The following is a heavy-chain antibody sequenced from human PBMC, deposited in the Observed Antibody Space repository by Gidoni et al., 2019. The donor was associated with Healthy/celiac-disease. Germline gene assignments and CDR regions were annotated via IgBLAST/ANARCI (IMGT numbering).Heavy chain of an antibody. V-gene: IGHV3-21*01. J-gene: IGHJ5*02. Sequence: EVQLVESGGGLVKPGGSLRLSCAASGFTFSSYSMNWVRQAPGKGLEWVSSISSSSSYIYYADSVKGRFTISRDNAKNSLYRQMNSLRAEDTAVYYCARDLADEYDFWSGYYGGQFNWFDPWGQGTLVTVSS. D-gene: IGHD3-3*01. CDR2: ISSSSSYI. CDR3: ARDLADEYDFWSGYYGGQFNWFDP. CDR1: GFTFSSYS.